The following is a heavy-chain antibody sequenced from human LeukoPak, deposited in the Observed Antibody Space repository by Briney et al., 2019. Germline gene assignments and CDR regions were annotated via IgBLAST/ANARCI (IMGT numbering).Heavy chain of an antibody. D-gene: IGHD3-22*01. CDR2: INHSGST. V-gene: IGHV4-34*01. Sequence: SETLSLTCAVYGGSFSGYYWSWIRQPPGKGLEWIGEINHSGSTNYNPSLKSRVTISVDTSKNQFSLKLSSVTAADTAVYYCARGGYYYGYYFDCWGQGTLVTVSS. J-gene: IGHJ4*02. CDR1: GGSFSGYY. CDR3: ARGGYYYGYYFDC.